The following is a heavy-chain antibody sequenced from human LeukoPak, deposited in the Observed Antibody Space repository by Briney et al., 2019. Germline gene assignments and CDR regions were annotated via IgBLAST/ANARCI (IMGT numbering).Heavy chain of an antibody. D-gene: IGHD3-10*01. CDR1: GGSFSGYY. V-gene: IGHV4-34*01. CDR3: ARGRGITMVRGVIHWFDP. J-gene: IGHJ5*02. Sequence: PSETLSLTCAVYGGSFSGYYWSWIRQPPGKGLEWIGEINHSGSTNYNPSLKRRVTISVDTSKNQFSLKLSSVTAADTAVYYCARGRGITMVRGVIHWFDPWGQGTLVTVSS. CDR2: INHSGST.